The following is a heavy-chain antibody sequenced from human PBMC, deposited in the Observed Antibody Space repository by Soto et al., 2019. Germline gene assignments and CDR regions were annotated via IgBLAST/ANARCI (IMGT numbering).Heavy chain of an antibody. Sequence: ASVKVSCKVSGYTLTELSMHWVRQAPGKGLEWMGGFDPEDGETIYAQKFQGRVTMTEDTSTDTAYMELSSLRSEDTAVYYCARTGQGAPLRITIFGVVTPHLAFDIWGQGTMVTVSS. CDR2: FDPEDGET. V-gene: IGHV1-24*01. D-gene: IGHD3-3*01. CDR3: ARTGQGAPLRITIFGVVTPHLAFDI. CDR1: GYTLTELS. J-gene: IGHJ3*02.